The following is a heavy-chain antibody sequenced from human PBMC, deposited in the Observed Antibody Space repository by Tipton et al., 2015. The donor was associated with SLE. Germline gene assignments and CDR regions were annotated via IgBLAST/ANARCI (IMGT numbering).Heavy chain of an antibody. CDR1: AGFIRSHF. CDR3: ATAATRATTSSFFDY. V-gene: IGHV4-4*07. Sequence: TLSLTCTVSAGFIRSHFWNWLRQPAGKGLEWIGRIYTNGATNFNPSLKSRVTMSVDTSNNQVFLTLSSVTAADTATYYCATAATRATTSSFFDYWGQGTLVTV. J-gene: IGHJ4*02. D-gene: IGHD4-11*01. CDR2: IYTNGAT.